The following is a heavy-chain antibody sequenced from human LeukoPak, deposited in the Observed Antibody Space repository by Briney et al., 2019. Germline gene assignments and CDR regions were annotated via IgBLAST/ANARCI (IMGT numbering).Heavy chain of an antibody. CDR1: GGTFSSYA. D-gene: IGHD1-26*01. CDR2: IIPIFGTA. Sequence: ASVKVSCKASGGTFSSYAISWVRQAPGQGLEWMGGIIPIFGTANYAQKFQGRVTITTDESTSTAYMELSSPRSEDTAVYYCARGPPPKWDPERWGQGTLVTVSS. V-gene: IGHV1-69*05. CDR3: ARGPPPKWDPER. J-gene: IGHJ4*02.